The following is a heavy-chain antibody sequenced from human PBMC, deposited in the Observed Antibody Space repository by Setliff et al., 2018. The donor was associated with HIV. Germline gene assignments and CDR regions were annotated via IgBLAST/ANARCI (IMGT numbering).Heavy chain of an antibody. CDR1: GGSISRFY. D-gene: IGHD3-10*01. J-gene: IGHJ6*02. V-gene: IGHV4-59*08. CDR2: VYYTGTS. CDR3: ARRGDSSGWFGAVYYGIDA. Sequence: SETLSLTCTVSGGSISRFYWSWIRQSAEQGLEWIGYVYYTGTSYFNPSLKSRITISVDTSKNHFSLKLGFVTAADTAVYYCARRGDSSGWFGAVYYGIDAWGQGTTVTVSS.